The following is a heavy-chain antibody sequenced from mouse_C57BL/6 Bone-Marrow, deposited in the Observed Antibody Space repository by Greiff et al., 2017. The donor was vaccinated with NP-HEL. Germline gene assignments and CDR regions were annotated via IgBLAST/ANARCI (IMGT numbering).Heavy chain of an antibody. D-gene: IGHD3-2*02. CDR1: GYTFTSYW. J-gene: IGHJ2*01. Sequence: QVQLQQPGTELVKPGASVKLSCTASGYTFTSYWMHWLRQRPGQGLEWIGNINPNNGGTNDNEKFKIKATLTVDKSSSKAYMQLSSLTSEDSAVYYCARDSGYAFDYWGRGTTLTVSS. V-gene: IGHV1-53*01. CDR2: INPNNGGT. CDR3: ARDSGYAFDY.